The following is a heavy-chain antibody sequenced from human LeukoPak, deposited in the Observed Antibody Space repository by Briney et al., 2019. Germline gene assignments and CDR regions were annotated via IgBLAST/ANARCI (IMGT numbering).Heavy chain of an antibody. CDR3: ARAVYGGNWDAFDI. V-gene: IGHV1-69*05. D-gene: IGHD4-23*01. CDR2: TIPIFGTA. CDR1: GGTFSSYA. J-gene: IGHJ3*02. Sequence: ASVKVSCKASGGTFSSYAISWVRQAPGQGLEWMGGTIPIFGTANYAQKFQGRVTITTDESTSTAYMELSSLRSEDTAVYYCARAVYGGNWDAFDIWGQGTMVTVSS.